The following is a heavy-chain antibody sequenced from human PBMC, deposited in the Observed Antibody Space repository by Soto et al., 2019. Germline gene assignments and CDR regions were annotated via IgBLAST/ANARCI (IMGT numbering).Heavy chain of an antibody. CDR3: ARTARATVTMGGYYYYDMDV. V-gene: IGHV4-31*03. J-gene: IGHJ6*02. Sequence: QVQLQESGPGLVKPSQTLSLTCTVSGGSINSGGYYWTWIRQHPGKGLEWIGHIYQSGSAYYNPSIKSRVTMTVDTSKTQFSLKLTSVTAADTAVYYCARTARATVTMGGYYYYDMDVWGQGTTVTVSS. CDR1: GGSINSGGYY. CDR2: IYQSGSA. D-gene: IGHD4-17*01.